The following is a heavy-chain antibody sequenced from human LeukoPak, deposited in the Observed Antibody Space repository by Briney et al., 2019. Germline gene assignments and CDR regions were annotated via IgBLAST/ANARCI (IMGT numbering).Heavy chain of an antibody. CDR2: IHYTGST. D-gene: IGHD3-22*01. V-gene: IGHV4-59*01. CDR3: ARESNYHDSLGYNWFDP. J-gene: IGHJ5*02. Sequence: SETLSLTCTVSGASINRDYWSWLRQTPGKGLEWIGYIHYTGSTNYNPSLKSRVTISLDTSKNQFSLKLSSVTAADTAVYYCARESNYHDSLGYNWFDPWGQGTLVIVCS. CDR1: GASINRDY.